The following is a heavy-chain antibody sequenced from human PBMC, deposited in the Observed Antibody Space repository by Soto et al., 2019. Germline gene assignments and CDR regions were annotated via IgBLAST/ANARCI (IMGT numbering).Heavy chain of an antibody. V-gene: IGHV1-24*01. CDR1: GYTLTELS. J-gene: IGHJ4*02. CDR3: ATSVVRQWLVSAFDY. CDR2: FDPEDGET. D-gene: IGHD6-19*01. Sequence: ASVKVSCKVSGYTLTELSMHWVRQAPGKGLEWMGGFDPEDGETIYAQKFQGRVTMTEDTSTDTAYMELSSLRSEDTAVYYCATSVVRQWLVSAFDYWGQGTLVTVSS.